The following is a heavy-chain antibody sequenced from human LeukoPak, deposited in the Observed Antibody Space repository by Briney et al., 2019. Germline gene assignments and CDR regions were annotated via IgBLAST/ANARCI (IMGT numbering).Heavy chain of an antibody. J-gene: IGHJ5*02. CDR3: AREGADDHGRLQWFDP. Sequence: ASVKVSCKASGDTFTHYIINWLRQAPGQGLEWMGKISAYNNYTTYAQKFQGRIAMTTDTSTNTAYMDLRSLRSDDTAFYYCAREGADDHGRLQWFDPWGQGTLVTVSS. D-gene: IGHD4-17*01. V-gene: IGHV1-18*01. CDR1: GDTFTHYI. CDR2: ISAYNNYT.